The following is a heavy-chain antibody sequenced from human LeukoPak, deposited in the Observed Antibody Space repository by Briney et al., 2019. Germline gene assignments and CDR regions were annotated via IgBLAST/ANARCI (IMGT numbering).Heavy chain of an antibody. Sequence: GASVKVSCKASGGTFSSYAISWVRQAPGQGLEWMGGIIPIFGTANYAQKFQGRVTITADKSTSTAYMELSSLRSEDTAVYYCASQGGIAAAGYFDYWGQGTLVTVSS. CDR3: ASQGGIAAAGYFDY. CDR1: GGTFSSYA. V-gene: IGHV1-69*06. CDR2: IIPIFGTA. J-gene: IGHJ4*02. D-gene: IGHD6-13*01.